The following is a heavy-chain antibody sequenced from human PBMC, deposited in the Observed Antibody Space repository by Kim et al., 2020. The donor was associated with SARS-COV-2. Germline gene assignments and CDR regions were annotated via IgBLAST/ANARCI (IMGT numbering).Heavy chain of an antibody. V-gene: IGHV1-3*01. J-gene: IGHJ4*02. Sequence: QKFQGRVHVTKDTSKKTTYLGLSSLTSEDTAVYYCGRDHRNMSSYYSFDYWGQGTLVTVSS. CDR3: GRDHRNMSSYYSFDY. D-gene: IGHD3-3*01.